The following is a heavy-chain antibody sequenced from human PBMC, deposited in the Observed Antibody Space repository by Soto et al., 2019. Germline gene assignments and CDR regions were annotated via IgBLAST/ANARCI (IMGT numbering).Heavy chain of an antibody. CDR1: GGSFSGYY. CDR3: ARGGSYYGSGKGGWFDP. J-gene: IGHJ5*02. Sequence: SETLSLTCAVYGGSFSGYYWSWIRQPPGKGLEWIGEINHSGSTNYNPSLKSRVTISVDTSKNQFSLKLSSVTAADTAVYYCARGGSYYGSGKGGWFDPWGQGTLVTVSS. D-gene: IGHD3-10*01. CDR2: INHSGST. V-gene: IGHV4-34*01.